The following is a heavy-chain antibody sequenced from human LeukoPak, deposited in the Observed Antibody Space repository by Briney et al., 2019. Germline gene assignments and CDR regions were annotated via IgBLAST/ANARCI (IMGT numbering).Heavy chain of an antibody. CDR2: MNPNSGNT. D-gene: IGHD1-1*01. CDR1: GYTFTSYD. CDR3: MRGRFPVVGYAFNI. Sequence: ASVKVSCKASGYTFTSYDINWVRQATGQGLEWMGWMNPNSGNTGYAQKFQGRVTMTRNTSISTAYMELSSLRSEDTAVYYCMRGRFPVVGYAFNIWGQGTMVTVSS. J-gene: IGHJ3*02. V-gene: IGHV1-8*01.